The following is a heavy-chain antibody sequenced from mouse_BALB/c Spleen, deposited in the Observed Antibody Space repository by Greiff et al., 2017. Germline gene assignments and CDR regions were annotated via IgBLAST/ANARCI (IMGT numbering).Heavy chain of an antibody. V-gene: IGHV4-1*02. CDR1: GFDFSRYW. J-gene: IGHJ4*01. CDR2: INPDSSTI. D-gene: IGHD2-10*01. CDR3: ARAYYYYAMDY. Sequence: DVMLVESGGGLVQPGGSLKLSCAASGFDFSRYWMSWVRQAPGKGLEWIGEINPDSSTINYTPSLKDKFIISRDNAKNTLYLQMSKVRSEDTALYYCARAYYYYAMDYWGQGTSVTVSS.